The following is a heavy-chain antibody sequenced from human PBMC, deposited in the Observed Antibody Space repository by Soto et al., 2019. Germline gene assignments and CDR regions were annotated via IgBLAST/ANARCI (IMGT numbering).Heavy chain of an antibody. J-gene: IGHJ4*02. D-gene: IGHD3-22*01. CDR1: GGTFSSYA. CDR3: ARASSYDSSGYYYGYFDY. Sequence: QVQLVQSGAEVKKPGSSVKVSCKASGGTFSSYAISWVRQAPGQGLEWMGGIIPIFGTANYAQKFQGRVTITADESTSTAYMELSSLRFEDTAVYYCARASSYDSSGYYYGYFDYWGQGTLVTVSS. V-gene: IGHV1-69*01. CDR2: IIPIFGTA.